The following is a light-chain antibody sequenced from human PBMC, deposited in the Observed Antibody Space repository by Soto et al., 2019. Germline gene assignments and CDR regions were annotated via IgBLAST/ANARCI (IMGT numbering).Light chain of an antibody. CDR1: QSISNK. Sequence: DIQMTQSPSSLSASVGDRVTITCRASQSISNKLTWYQVKPGEAPKPLIYTASSLYSGVPSRFSGSGTGTDFTLTISSLQPEDFATYYCQQGYSNPITFGQGTRLEIK. V-gene: IGKV1-39*01. J-gene: IGKJ5*01. CDR2: TAS. CDR3: QQGYSNPIT.